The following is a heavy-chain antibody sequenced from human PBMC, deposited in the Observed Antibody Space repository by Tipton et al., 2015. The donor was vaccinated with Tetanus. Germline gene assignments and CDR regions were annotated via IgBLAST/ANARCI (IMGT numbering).Heavy chain of an antibody. D-gene: IGHD2-15*01. J-gene: IGHJ4*02. CDR2: IYYNGST. Sequence: TLSLTCTVSGGSVSSGSYYWSWIRQPPGKGLEWIGYIYYNGSTNYNPSLKSRVTISVDTSKNQFSLKLSSVTAADTAVYYCARAVVAAPPYYFDYWGQGTLVTVSS. CDR1: GGSVSSGSYY. CDR3: ARAVVAAPPYYFDY. V-gene: IGHV4-61*01.